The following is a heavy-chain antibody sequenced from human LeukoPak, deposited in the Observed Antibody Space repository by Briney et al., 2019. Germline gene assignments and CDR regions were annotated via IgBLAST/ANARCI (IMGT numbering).Heavy chain of an antibody. Sequence: GGSLRLSCAASGFTFSSYWMHWVRQAPGEGLVWVSRINSDGSSTSYADSVKGRFTISRDNAKNTLYLQMNSLRAEDTAVYYCARDSEGGWLWLDVWGKGTTVTVSS. CDR3: ARDSEGGWLWLDV. CDR1: GFTFSSYW. D-gene: IGHD5-12*01. V-gene: IGHV3-74*01. J-gene: IGHJ6*04. CDR2: INSDGSST.